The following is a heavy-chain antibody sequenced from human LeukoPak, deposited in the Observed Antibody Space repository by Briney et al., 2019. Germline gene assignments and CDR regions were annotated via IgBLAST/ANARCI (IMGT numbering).Heavy chain of an antibody. J-gene: IGHJ4*02. V-gene: IGHV3-21*01. CDR3: ARDRGVAPQLWTDLDH. CDR1: GFTFSSYS. D-gene: IGHD5-18*01. CDR2: ISTSSLYI. Sequence: GGSLRLSCAASGFTFSSYSMNWVRQAPGKGLEWVSSISTSSLYIYNADSVKGRFTISRDNAKNSLYLQMNSLRAEDTAVYYCARDRGVAPQLWTDLDHWGQGTLVTVSS.